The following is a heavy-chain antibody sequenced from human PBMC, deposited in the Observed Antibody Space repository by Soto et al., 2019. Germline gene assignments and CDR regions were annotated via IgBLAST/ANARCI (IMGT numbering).Heavy chain of an antibody. V-gene: IGHV4-61*01. D-gene: IGHD2-2*01. Sequence: SETLSLTCTVSGGSVSSGSYYWSWIRQPPGKGLEWIGYIYYSGSTNYNPSLKSRVTISVDTSKNQFSLKLSSVTAADTAVYYCARGRGVVPAAMFDYWGQGTLVTVSS. J-gene: IGHJ4*02. CDR1: GGSVSSGSYY. CDR2: IYYSGST. CDR3: ARGRGVVPAAMFDY.